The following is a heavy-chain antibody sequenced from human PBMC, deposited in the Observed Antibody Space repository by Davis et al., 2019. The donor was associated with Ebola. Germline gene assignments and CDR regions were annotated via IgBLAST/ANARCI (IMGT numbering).Heavy chain of an antibody. CDR2: MFYSGTT. Sequence: MPSETLSLTCSVSGASISAGDYYWSWIRQPPGKGLEWIAYMFYSGTTNYNPSLQSRVIISVDASKNQFSLKLSSVTAADTAVYYCARVYSSGWYGWFDPWGPGTLVTVSA. CDR1: GASISAGDYY. CDR3: ARVYSSGWYGWFDP. J-gene: IGHJ5*02. V-gene: IGHV4-30-4*01. D-gene: IGHD6-19*01.